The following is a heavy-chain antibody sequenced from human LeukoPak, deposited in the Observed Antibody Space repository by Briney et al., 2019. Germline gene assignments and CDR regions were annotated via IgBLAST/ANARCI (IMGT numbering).Heavy chain of an antibody. V-gene: IGHV1-8*03. CDR3: ASTWGSSGWYEDY. CDR2: MNPNSGNT. J-gene: IGHJ4*02. CDR1: GYTFTSYD. Sequence: ASVKVSCKASGYTFTSYDINWVRQATGQGLEWMGWMNPNSGNTGYAQKFQGRVTITRNTSISTAYMELSSLRSEDTAVYYCASTWGSSGWYEDYWGQGTLVTVSS. D-gene: IGHD6-19*01.